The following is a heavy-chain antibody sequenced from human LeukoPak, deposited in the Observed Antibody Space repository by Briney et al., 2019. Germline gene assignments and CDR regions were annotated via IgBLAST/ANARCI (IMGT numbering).Heavy chain of an antibody. D-gene: IGHD3-10*01. CDR3: ARVGDHYHWYLDV. CDR1: GFTINRNY. CDR2: IYSGGST. J-gene: IGHJ2*01. Sequence: GGSLRLSCAVSGFTINRNYMTWVRQAPGKGLEWVSLIYSGGSTYYTDFVKGRFTISTDNYKNTLYLQMNSLRAEDTAVYYCARVGDHYHWYLDVWGRGTLVTASS. V-gene: IGHV3-53*01.